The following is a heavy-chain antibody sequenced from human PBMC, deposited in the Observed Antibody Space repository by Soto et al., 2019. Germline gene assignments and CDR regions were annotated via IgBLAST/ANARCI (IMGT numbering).Heavy chain of an antibody. D-gene: IGHD3-22*01. CDR2: INHSGST. V-gene: IGHV4-34*01. J-gene: IGHJ3*02. Sequence: PSETLSLTCAVYGGSFSGYYWSWIRQPPGKGLEWIGEINHSGSTNYNPSLKSRVTISVDTSKNQFSLKLSSVTAADTAVYYCARSQYYYDSSGYYSDAFDIWGQGTMVT. CDR1: GGSFSGYY. CDR3: ARSQYYYDSSGYYSDAFDI.